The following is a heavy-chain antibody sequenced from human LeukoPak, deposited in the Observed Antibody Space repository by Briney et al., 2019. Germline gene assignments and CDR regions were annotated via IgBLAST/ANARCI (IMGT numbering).Heavy chain of an antibody. D-gene: IGHD2-15*01. CDR3: ARELRDCSGGSCYEVDAFDI. CDR1: GYTFTSYY. J-gene: IGHJ3*02. Sequence: GASVKVSCKASGYTFTSYYMHWVRQAPGQGLEWMGIINPSGGSTSYAQKFQGRVTMTRDTSTSTVYMELSSLRSEDTAVYYCARELRDCSGGSCYEVDAFDIWGQGTMVTVSS. CDR2: INPSGGST. V-gene: IGHV1-46*01.